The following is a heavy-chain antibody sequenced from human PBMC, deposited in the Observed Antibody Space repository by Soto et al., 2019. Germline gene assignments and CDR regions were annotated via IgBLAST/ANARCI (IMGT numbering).Heavy chain of an antibody. J-gene: IGHJ4*02. V-gene: IGHV3-48*02. CDR1: GFTFSSYS. Sequence: VQLVESGGGLVQPGGSLRLSCAASGFTFSSYSMNWVRQAPGKGLEWVSYISSSSSTIYYADSVKGRFTISRDNAKNSLYLQMNSLRDEDTAVYYCARVGYDYVWGSYRYVFDYWGQGTLVTVSS. CDR3: ARVGYDYVWGSYRYVFDY. CDR2: ISSSSSTI. D-gene: IGHD3-16*02.